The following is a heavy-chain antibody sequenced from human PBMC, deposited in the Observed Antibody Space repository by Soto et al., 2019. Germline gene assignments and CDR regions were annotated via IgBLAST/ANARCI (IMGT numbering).Heavy chain of an antibody. D-gene: IGHD6-6*01. Sequence: GESLKISCKGSGYSFTSYWISWVRQMPGKGLEWMGRIDPSDSYTNYSPSFQGHVTISADKSISTAYLQWSSLKASDTAMYYCARHGLRRAALNWFDPWGQGTLVTVSS. CDR2: IDPSDSYT. CDR3: ARHGLRRAALNWFDP. CDR1: GYSFTSYW. V-gene: IGHV5-10-1*01. J-gene: IGHJ5*02.